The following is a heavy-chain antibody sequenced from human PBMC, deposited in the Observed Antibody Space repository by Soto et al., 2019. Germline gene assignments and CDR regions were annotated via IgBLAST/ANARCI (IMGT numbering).Heavy chain of an antibody. J-gene: IGHJ4*02. V-gene: IGHV4-59*01. CDR1: ADSFSEYY. CDR2: IYFNGNT. CDR3: ASVTFGGVVLAH. D-gene: IGHD3-16*01. Sequence: KPSETLSLTCIVSADSFSEYYWTWIRQPPGEGLEWIGYIYFNGNTNYNPSLKGRVTISIDTSKKQLSLNLSSVTAADTAVYYCASVTFGGVVLAHWGQGTLVTVSS.